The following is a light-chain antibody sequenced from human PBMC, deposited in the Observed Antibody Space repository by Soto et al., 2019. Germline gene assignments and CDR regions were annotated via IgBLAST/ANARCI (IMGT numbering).Light chain of an antibody. CDR3: QQYGNSPPLT. CDR2: GAA. J-gene: IGKJ4*01. V-gene: IGKV3-20*01. CDR1: QSVSSH. Sequence: IVVTQSPGTLSLSPCEIATLSGSASQSVSSHLAWYQQRPAQEPRLLIYGAASRATSIPDRFSGSGSGTEVTIPISSLEPADFALYYCQQYGNSPPLTFGGGTKVDIK.